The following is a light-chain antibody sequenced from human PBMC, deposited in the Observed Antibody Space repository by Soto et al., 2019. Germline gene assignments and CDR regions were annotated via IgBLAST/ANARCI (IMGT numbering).Light chain of an antibody. CDR1: QSIGRW. Sequence: DIQMTQSPSTLSASVGDRVTITCRASQSIGRWLAWYQQKPGKAPKLLIYAASTLQSGVPSRFSGSGSGTDFTLTISSLQPEDFATYYCQQLNSYFGQGTRLEIK. V-gene: IGKV1-5*01. CDR2: AAS. J-gene: IGKJ5*01. CDR3: QQLNSY.